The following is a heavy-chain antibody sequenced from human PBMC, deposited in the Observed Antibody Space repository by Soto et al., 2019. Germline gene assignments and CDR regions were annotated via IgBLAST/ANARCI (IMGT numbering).Heavy chain of an antibody. Sequence: QVQLVQSGAEVKKPGASVKVSCEASGYTFTNYGISWVRQAPGQGLEWRGWISAYNGNPNYAQNLQGRVTMTTDTSTSTAYMELMSLRSDDTAVYYCARDYAQEFWSGYFFDYWGQGTLVTVSS. CDR1: GYTFTNYG. CDR3: ARDYAQEFWSGYFFDY. V-gene: IGHV1-18*01. CDR2: ISAYNGNP. J-gene: IGHJ4*02. D-gene: IGHD3-3*01.